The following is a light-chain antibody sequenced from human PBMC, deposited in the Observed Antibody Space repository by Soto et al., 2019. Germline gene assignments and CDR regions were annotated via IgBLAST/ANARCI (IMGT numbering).Light chain of an antibody. CDR1: QSVSSSY. CDR2: GAS. J-gene: IGKJ5*01. CDR3: QQYGSSPIT. V-gene: IGKV3-20*01. Sequence: IVLTQSPGTLSLSPGERATLSCRASQSVSSSYLAWYQQKTGQAPRLLIYGASSRATGIPDRFSGSGSGTDLTLTISRLEPEDFAVYYCQQYGSSPITXGQGTRLEIK.